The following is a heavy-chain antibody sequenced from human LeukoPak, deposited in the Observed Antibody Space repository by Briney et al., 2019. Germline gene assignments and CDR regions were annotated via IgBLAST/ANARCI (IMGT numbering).Heavy chain of an antibody. CDR2: INTNTGNP. CDR1: GYTFTSYA. D-gene: IGHD3-22*01. CDR3: ARDAYYYDSSGYPGFAFDI. V-gene: IGHV7-4-1*02. J-gene: IGHJ3*02. Sequence: ASVKVSCKASGYTFTSYAMNWVRQAPGQGLEWMGWINTNTGNPTYAQGFTGRFVFSLDTSVSTAYLQISSLKAEDTAVYYCARDAYYYDSSGYPGFAFDIWGQGTMVTVSS.